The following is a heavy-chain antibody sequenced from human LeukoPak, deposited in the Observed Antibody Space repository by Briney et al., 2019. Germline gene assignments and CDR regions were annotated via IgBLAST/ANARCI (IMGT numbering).Heavy chain of an antibody. J-gene: IGHJ6*04. CDR1: GFTFDDYA. Sequence: GGSLRLSCAASGFTFDDYAMHWVRQAPGKGLEWVSLISWDGGSTYYADSVKGRFTISRDNSKNSLSLQMNSLRAEDTAFYYCAKDMAWYSSSLYMDVWGKGTTVTVSS. CDR2: ISWDGGST. D-gene: IGHD6-13*01. V-gene: IGHV3-43D*04. CDR3: AKDMAWYSSSLYMDV.